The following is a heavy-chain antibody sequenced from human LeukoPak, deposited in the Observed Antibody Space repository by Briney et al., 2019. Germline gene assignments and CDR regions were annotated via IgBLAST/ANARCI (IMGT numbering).Heavy chain of an antibody. V-gene: IGHV4-34*01. CDR3: ARVRYCSSSSSCA. J-gene: IGHJ5*02. Sequence: NPSETLSLTCTVSGGSISGYYWSWIRQPPGKGLEWIGEINHSGSTNYNPSLKSRVTISVDTSKNQFSLKLSSVTAADTAVYYCARVRYCSSSSSCAWGQGTLVTVSS. D-gene: IGHD2-2*01. CDR1: GGSISGYY. CDR2: INHSGST.